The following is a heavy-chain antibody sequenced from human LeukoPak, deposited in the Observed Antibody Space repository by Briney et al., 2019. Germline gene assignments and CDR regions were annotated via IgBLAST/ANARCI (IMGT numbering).Heavy chain of an antibody. D-gene: IGHD3-10*01. Sequence: PGGSLRLSCAASGFTFSSYSMNWVRQAPGKGLEWVSHIDRSTDTTDYADSVKGRFTISRDNAKNSLYLQMSSLRAEDTAVYYCTRGFILLWFGYYFDFWGQGTLVTVSS. V-gene: IGHV3-48*04. CDR2: IDRSTDTT. CDR3: TRGFILLWFGYYFDF. CDR1: GFTFSSYS. J-gene: IGHJ4*02.